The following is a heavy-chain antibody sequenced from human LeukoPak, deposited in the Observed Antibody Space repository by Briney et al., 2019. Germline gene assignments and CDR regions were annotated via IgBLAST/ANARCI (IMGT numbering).Heavy chain of an antibody. CDR2: INWNGGST. CDR3: ARAKTGGYDFWSGPNYYYYYTDV. CDR1: GFTFDDYG. J-gene: IGHJ6*03. Sequence: GGSLRLSCAASGFTFDDYGMSWVRQAPGKGLEWVSGINWNGGSTGYADSVKGRFTISRDNAKNSLYLQMNSLRAEDTALYYCARAKTGGYDFWSGPNYYYYYTDVWGKGTTVTVSS. D-gene: IGHD3-3*01. V-gene: IGHV3-20*04.